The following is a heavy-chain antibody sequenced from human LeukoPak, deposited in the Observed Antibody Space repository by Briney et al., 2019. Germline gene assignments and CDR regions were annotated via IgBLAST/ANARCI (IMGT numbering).Heavy chain of an antibody. CDR1: GFMFSNNW. J-gene: IGHJ4*02. V-gene: IGHV3-7*01. D-gene: IGHD1-1*01. CDR2: IKLDGSNE. Sequence: GVLRLSCGASGFMFSNNWMSWVRQAPGKGLEWMANIKLDGSNEYYADSVKGRFTISRDNAKNSLYLHMNSLRVEDTAIYYCVININWSFGSWGQGDVVIVSS. CDR3: VININWSFGS.